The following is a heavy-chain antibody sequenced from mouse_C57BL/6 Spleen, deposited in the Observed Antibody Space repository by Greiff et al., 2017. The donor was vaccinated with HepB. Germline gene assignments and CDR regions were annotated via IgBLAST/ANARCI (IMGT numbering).Heavy chain of an antibody. V-gene: IGHV5-17*01. Sequence: EVQVVESGGGLVKPGGSLKLSCAASGFTFSDYGMHWVRQAPEKGLEWVAYISSGSSTIYYADTVKGRFTISRDNAKNTLFLQMTSLRSEDTAMYYCAGERGRYWGQGTLVTVSA. CDR2: ISSGSSTI. J-gene: IGHJ3*01. D-gene: IGHD4-1*01. CDR3: AGERGRY. CDR1: GFTFSDYG.